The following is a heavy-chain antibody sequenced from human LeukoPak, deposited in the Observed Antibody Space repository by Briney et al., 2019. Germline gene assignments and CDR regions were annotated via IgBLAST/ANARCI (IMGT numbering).Heavy chain of an antibody. CDR3: AKDEDYTISGNYYDALDV. D-gene: IGHD1-26*01. V-gene: IGHV3-23*01. CDR1: GFTFRKYD. Sequence: GGSLRLSCVASGFTFRKYDLCWVRQAPGRGLEWVSGFGGEGGDDTYYADSVKGRFTISRDNAKNTLYLQMNNLRTEDTAVYYCAKDEDYTISGNYYDALDVWGQGTLVTVS. CDR2: FGGEGGDDT. J-gene: IGHJ3*01.